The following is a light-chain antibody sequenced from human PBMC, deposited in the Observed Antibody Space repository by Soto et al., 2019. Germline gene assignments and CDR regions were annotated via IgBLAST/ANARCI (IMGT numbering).Light chain of an antibody. J-gene: IGKJ4*01. Sequence: EIVLTQSPATLSLSPGERATLFCRASERVASNYLAWYQQKPGQAPRLLIYGASARATDIPARFSGSGSGTEFTLTISSLQPEDFAVYYCQQYNSWPPLTFGGGTKVDIK. CDR1: ERVASN. CDR2: GAS. CDR3: QQYNSWPPLT. V-gene: IGKV3-15*01.